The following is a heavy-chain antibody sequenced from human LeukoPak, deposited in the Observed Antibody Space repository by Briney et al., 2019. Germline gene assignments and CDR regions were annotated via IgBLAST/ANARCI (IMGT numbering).Heavy chain of an antibody. J-gene: IGHJ4*02. V-gene: IGHV3-33*01. CDR1: GFIFSTYG. Sequence: TGGSLRLSCAASGFIFSTYGMHWVRQAPGKGLEWVAVIWNDGSNKYYADSVKGRVAISRDNSKNTLYLQFNSLRVEDTAVYYCARDANEWYYFDYWGQGTLVTVSS. CDR2: IWNDGSNK. D-gene: IGHD3-3*01. CDR3: ARDANEWYYFDY.